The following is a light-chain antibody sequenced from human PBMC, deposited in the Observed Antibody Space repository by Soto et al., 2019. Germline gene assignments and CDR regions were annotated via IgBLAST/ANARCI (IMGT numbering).Light chain of an antibody. J-gene: IGKJ2*01. CDR2: AAS. CDR1: QGISSY. CDR3: QQYYSYSYT. V-gene: IGKV1-8*01. Sequence: AIRMTQSPSSFSASTGDRVTITCRASQGISSYLAWYQQKPGKAPNLLIYAASTLQSGVPSRFSGSGSGTNFTLTISCLQSEDFATYYCQQYYSYSYTFGQGTKLEI.